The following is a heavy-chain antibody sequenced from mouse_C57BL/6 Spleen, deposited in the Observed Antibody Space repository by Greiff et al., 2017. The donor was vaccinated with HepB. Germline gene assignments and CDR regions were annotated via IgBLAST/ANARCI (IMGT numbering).Heavy chain of an antibody. D-gene: IGHD2-4*01. CDR3: TTYDYDEGYWYFDV. Sequence: EVQRVESGAELVRPGASVKLSCTASGFNIKDDYMHWVKQRPEQGLEWIGWIDPENGDTEYASKFQGKATITADTSSNTAYLQLSSLTSEDTAVYYCTTYDYDEGYWYFDVWGTGTTVTVSS. CDR1: GFNIKDDY. V-gene: IGHV14-4*01. J-gene: IGHJ1*03. CDR2: IDPENGDT.